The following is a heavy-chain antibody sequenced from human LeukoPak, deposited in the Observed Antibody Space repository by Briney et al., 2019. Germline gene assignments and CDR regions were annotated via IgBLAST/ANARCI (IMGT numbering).Heavy chain of an antibody. CDR1: GGSFSGYY. CDR3: ARVGRIQLWPDFDY. J-gene: IGHJ4*02. D-gene: IGHD5-18*01. CDR2: INHSGST. V-gene: IGHV4-34*01. Sequence: SETLSLTCAVYGGSFSGYYWSWIRQPPGKGLEWIGEINHSGSTNYNPSLKSRVTISVDTSKNQFSLKLSSVTAADTAVYYCARVGRIQLWPDFDYWGQGTLVTVSS.